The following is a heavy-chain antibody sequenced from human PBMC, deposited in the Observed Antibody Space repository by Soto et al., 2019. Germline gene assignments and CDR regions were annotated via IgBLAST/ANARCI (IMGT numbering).Heavy chain of an antibody. CDR2: INAGNGNT. CDR1: GYTFTSYA. CDR3: ARGNGYYYWDDY. V-gene: IGHV1-3*05. J-gene: IGHJ4*02. Sequence: QVQLVQSGAEEKKPGASVKVSCKASGYTFTSYAMHWVRQAPGQRLEWMGWINAGNGNTKYSQKFQGRVTITRDTSASSAYMDLSSPRSEDTAVYSCARGNGYYYWDDYWGQGTRVTFSS. D-gene: IGHD3-22*01.